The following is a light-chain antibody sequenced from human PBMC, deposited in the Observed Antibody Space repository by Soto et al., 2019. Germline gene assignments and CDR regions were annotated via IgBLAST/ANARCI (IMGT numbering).Light chain of an antibody. CDR2: GAS. Sequence: EIVLTQSPGTLSLSPGERATLSCRASQSVSNNYLAWYQQKPGQAPRLLIYGASNRATGIPDRFSGSGSGTDFTLTISRLEPEDFATYFCLQHNSYPITLGQGTRLEIK. CDR1: QSVSNNY. V-gene: IGKV3-20*01. CDR3: LQHNSYPIT. J-gene: IGKJ5*01.